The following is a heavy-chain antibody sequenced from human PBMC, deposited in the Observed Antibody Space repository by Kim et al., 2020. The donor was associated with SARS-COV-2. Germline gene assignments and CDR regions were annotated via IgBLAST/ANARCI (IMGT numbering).Heavy chain of an antibody. J-gene: IGHJ4*02. CDR3: ARLSFDDVDTAMVYFYDY. Sequence: KSRVTISVDTSKNQFSLKLSSVTAADTAVYYCARLSFDDVDTAMVYFYDYWGQGTLVTVSS. D-gene: IGHD5-18*01. V-gene: IGHV4-31*02.